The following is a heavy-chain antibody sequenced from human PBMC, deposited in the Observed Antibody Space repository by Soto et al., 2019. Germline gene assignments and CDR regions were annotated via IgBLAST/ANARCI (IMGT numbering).Heavy chain of an antibody. D-gene: IGHD2-2*01. J-gene: IGHJ5*02. CDR3: GRKEEYCSSTSCYQCLDP. CDR2: IYYSGST. Sequence: SETLSLTCTVSGGSISSGGYYWSWIRQHPGKGLEWIGYIYYSGSTYYNPSLKSRVTISVDTSKNQFSLKLSSVTAADTAVYYWGRKEEYCSSTSCYQCLDPWGKGPLVTFPS. V-gene: IGHV4-31*02. CDR1: GGSISSGGYY.